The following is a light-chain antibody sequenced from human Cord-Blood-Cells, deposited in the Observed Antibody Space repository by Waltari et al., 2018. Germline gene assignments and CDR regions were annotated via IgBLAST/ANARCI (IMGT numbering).Light chain of an antibody. CDR2: AAS. V-gene: IGKV1-39*01. CDR1: QSISSY. CDR3: QQSDSTPFT. Sequence: DIQMTQSPSSLPASVADSVAITCRASQSISSYVNWYQRKPGKAPKLLIYAASSLQSGVPSRFSGSGSGTDVTLTISSLQPEDFATYDCQQSDSTPFTFGPGTKVDIK. J-gene: IGKJ3*01.